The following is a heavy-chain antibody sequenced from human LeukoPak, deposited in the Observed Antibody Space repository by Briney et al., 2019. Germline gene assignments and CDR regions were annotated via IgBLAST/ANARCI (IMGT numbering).Heavy chain of an antibody. V-gene: IGHV3-30*02. J-gene: IGHJ4*02. CDR3: AKVDAPYDYVWGSYHLGDY. D-gene: IGHD3-16*02. CDR1: GFTFSDYG. Sequence: GGSLRLSCAAAGFTFSDYGMHWVRQAPGKGLEWVAFIRYDGSNKYYADSVKGRFTISRDNSKNTLYLQMNSLRAEDTAVYYCAKVDAPYDYVWGSYHLGDYWGQGTLVTVSS. CDR2: IRYDGSNK.